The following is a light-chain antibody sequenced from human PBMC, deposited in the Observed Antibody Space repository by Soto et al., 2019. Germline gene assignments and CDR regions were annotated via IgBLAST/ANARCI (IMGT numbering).Light chain of an antibody. V-gene: IGKV1-5*01. CDR2: GAS. J-gene: IGKJ5*01. CDR1: QDISIY. CDR3: QHYTLYSAP. Sequence: RLIQSPSSLSASVGDTVTISGRASQDISIYLAWYQHKRGNAPTRLIFGASSIHNGVPPRFAGSGSRSQITLTINRQQPDDFATYYCQHYTLYSAPFGQGTRME.